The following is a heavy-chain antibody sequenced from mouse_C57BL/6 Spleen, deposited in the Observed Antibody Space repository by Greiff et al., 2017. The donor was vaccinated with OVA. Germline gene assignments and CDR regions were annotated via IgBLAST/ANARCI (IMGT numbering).Heavy chain of an antibody. J-gene: IGHJ3*01. D-gene: IGHD2-4*01. CDR2: ILPGSGST. V-gene: IGHV1-9*01. CDR1: GYTFTGYW. Sequence: VQLQQSGAELMKPGASVKLSCKATGYTFTGYWIEWVKQRPGHGLEWIGEILPGSGSTNYTEKFKGKATFTADTSSNTAYMQLSSLTAEDSAIYYCARGDYDSPWFAYWGQGTLVTVSA. CDR3: ARGDYDSPWFAY.